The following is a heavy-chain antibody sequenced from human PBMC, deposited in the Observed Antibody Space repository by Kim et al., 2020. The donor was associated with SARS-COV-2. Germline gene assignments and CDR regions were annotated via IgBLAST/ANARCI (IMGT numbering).Heavy chain of an antibody. D-gene: IGHD3-10*01. J-gene: IGHJ6*03. CDR3: ARGARMVQGVIMTSYYYYYYMDV. CDR2: MNPNSGNT. Sequence: ASVKVSCKASGYTFTSYDINWVRQATGQGLEWMGWMNPNSGNTGYAQKFQGRVTMTRNTSISTAYMELSSLRSEDTAVYYCARGARMVQGVIMTSYYYYYYMDVGSKGTAVTVSS. V-gene: IGHV1-8*01. CDR1: GYTFTSYD.